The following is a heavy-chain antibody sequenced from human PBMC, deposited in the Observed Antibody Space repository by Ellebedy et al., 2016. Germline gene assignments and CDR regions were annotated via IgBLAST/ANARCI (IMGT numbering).Heavy chain of an antibody. D-gene: IGHD2-15*01. J-gene: IGHJ4*02. Sequence: SETLSLTCSVSGGSISGYYWSWIRQPPGKELEWIGYVYFTGSISYNPSLKSRVTISLDTPKSQFSLRLSSVTAADTAVYYCARLDAALDYWGQGSLVTVSS. CDR1: GGSISGYY. CDR3: ARLDAALDY. CDR2: VYFTGSI. V-gene: IGHV4-59*08.